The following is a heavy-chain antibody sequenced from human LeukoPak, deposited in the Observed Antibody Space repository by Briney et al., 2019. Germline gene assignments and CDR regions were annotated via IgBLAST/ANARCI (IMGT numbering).Heavy chain of an antibody. CDR1: GGTFSSYA. D-gene: IGHD3-22*01. CDR2: IIPIFGTA. Sequence: ASVKVSCKASGGTFSSYAISWVRQAPGQGLEWMGGIIPIFGTANYAQKFQGRVTITADESTSTAYMELSSLRSEDTAVYYCARGGVRTYYYDSSGSHTPYNWFDPWGQGTLVTVSS. J-gene: IGHJ5*02. V-gene: IGHV1-69*13. CDR3: ARGGVRTYYYDSSGSHTPYNWFDP.